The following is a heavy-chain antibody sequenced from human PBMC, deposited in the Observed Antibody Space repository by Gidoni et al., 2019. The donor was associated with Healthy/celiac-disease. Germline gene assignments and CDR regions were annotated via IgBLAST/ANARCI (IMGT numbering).Heavy chain of an antibody. Sequence: EVQLLESGGGLVQPGGSLRLSCAASGFPVSRYAMRWVRQAPGKGLEWVSAISGSGCSTYYADSVKGRFTISRDNSKNTLYLQMNSLRAEDTAVYYCAKEQKGTTGTTRCFDYWGQGTLVTVSS. V-gene: IGHV3-23*01. J-gene: IGHJ4*02. D-gene: IGHD1-1*01. CDR3: AKEQKGTTGTTRCFDY. CDR1: GFPVSRYA. CDR2: ISGSGCST.